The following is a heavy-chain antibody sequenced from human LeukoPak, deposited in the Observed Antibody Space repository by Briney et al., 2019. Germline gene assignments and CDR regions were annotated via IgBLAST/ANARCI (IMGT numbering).Heavy chain of an antibody. V-gene: IGHV4-4*02. D-gene: IGHD3-22*01. Sequence: SGTLSLTCAVSGGSISSSNWWSWVRQPPGKGLEWIGEIYHSGSTNYNPSLKSRVTISVDKSKNQFSLKLSSVTAADTAVYYCAREGYYYDSSGYYRDAFDIWGQGTMVTVSS. CDR1: GGSISSSNW. J-gene: IGHJ3*02. CDR2: IYHSGST. CDR3: AREGYYYDSSGYYRDAFDI.